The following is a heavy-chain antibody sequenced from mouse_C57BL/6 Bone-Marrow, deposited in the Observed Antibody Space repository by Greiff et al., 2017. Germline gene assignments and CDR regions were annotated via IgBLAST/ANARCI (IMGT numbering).Heavy chain of an antibody. Sequence: VQLQQSGPELVKPGASVKISCKASGYTFTDYYMNWVKQSHGKSLEWIGVINPYNGGTSYNQKFKGKATLTVDKSSSTAYMELNSLTSEDSAVYYCAREGNGYFPWFAYWGQGTLVTVSA. V-gene: IGHV1-19*01. CDR3: AREGNGYFPWFAY. J-gene: IGHJ3*01. D-gene: IGHD2-3*01. CDR1: GYTFTDYY. CDR2: INPYNGGT.